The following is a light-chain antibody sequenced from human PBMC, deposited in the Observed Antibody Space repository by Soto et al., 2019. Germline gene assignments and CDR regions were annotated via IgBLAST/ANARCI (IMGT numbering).Light chain of an antibody. CDR2: GAS. CDR1: QSVGSSH. CDR3: QQYGRSPGT. V-gene: IGKV3-20*01. J-gene: IGKJ1*01. Sequence: IELKKTPSDLRLSPAESRSRSSPSSQSVGSSHLAWYQQKPGPAPRLLISGASSRATGIPDSFCCSGCGRDTTFISSRRKPDDSVVYYWQQYGRSPGTFGQGTKVDIK.